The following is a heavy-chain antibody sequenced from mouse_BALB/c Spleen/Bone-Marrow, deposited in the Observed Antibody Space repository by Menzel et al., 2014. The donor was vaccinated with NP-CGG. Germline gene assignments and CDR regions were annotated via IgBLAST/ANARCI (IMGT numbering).Heavy chain of an antibody. V-gene: IGHV4-1*02. CDR2: INPDSSTI. D-gene: IGHD2-3*01. CDR1: GFDFSGFW. Sequence: EVQLMESGGGLVQPGRSLKISCAASGFDFSGFWMGWVRLAPGKGLEWIGEINPDSSTINYTPSLKDRFIISRDNAKNTLYLQMSKVRSEDTALYYCARLGYYGGFAYWGQGTLVTVSA. J-gene: IGHJ3*01. CDR3: ARLGYYGGFAY.